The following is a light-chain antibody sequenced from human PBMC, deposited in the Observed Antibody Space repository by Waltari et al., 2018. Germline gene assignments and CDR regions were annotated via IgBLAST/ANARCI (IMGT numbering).Light chain of an antibody. CDR3: QVYGSSPLT. CDR1: QSVFSSY. Sequence: ILLTQFPGTLSLSPGETCTVSCRASQSVFSSYIGWYQQKPGQAPRPLIYGASNRATDIPDRFSGSGSGTDFTLTISRLEPEDFAVYYCQVYGSSPLTFGGGTKVEI. V-gene: IGKV3-20*01. J-gene: IGKJ4*01. CDR2: GAS.